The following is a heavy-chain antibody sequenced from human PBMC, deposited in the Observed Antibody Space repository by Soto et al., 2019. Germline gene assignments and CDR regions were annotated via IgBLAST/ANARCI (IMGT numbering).Heavy chain of an antibody. D-gene: IGHD3-3*01. V-gene: IGHV3-49*03. CDR3: TRGPYDFWSGHEYYYMDV. CDR2: IRSKAYGGTT. J-gene: IGHJ6*03. CDR1: GFTFGDYA. Sequence: GGSLRLSCTASGFTFGDYAMSWFRQAPGKGLEWVGFIRSKAYGGTTEYAASVKGRFTISRDDSKSIAYLQMNSLKTEDTAVYYCTRGPYDFWSGHEYYYMDVWGKETTVTVSS.